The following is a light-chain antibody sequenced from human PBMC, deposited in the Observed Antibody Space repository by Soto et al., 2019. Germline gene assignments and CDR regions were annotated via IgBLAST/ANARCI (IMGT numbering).Light chain of an antibody. CDR2: AAS. J-gene: IGKJ2*01. CDR1: QSIASF. Sequence: DVQMTQSPSSLSASVGDRVTITCRASQSIASFLNWYQQRPGTAPKLLIYAASNLESGVPSRFSRRGSATDFTLSISSLQPEDFATYFCQQTYSMPVTFGQGTKLEMK. V-gene: IGKV1-39*01. CDR3: QQTYSMPVT.